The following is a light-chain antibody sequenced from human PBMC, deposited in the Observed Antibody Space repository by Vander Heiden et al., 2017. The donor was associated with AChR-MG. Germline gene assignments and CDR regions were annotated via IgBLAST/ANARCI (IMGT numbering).Light chain of an antibody. CDR1: SPHIGAGYD. Sequence: QSVLTQPPSVSGAPGQRVTISCTGSSPHIGAGYDAHWYRQVPGTGPKLLIYGNSNRPSGVPGRFSGSKAGTSGSLAITGLQAEDEADYYWHSYDSSLRGSVFGGGTKLTVL. CDR2: GNS. CDR3: HSYDSSLRGSV. V-gene: IGLV1-40*01. J-gene: IGLJ2*01.